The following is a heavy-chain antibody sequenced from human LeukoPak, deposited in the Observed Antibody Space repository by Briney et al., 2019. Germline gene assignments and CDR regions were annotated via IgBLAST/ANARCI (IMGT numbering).Heavy chain of an antibody. CDR3: ATTRRGDGIGY. CDR2: IKDNSAGRTT. J-gene: IGHJ4*02. CDR1: GFTFSDAW. Sequence: PGGSLRLSCGGSGFTFSDAWMSWVRQAPGKGLEWVGRIKDNSAGRTTAYAAPVKGRFTISRDDSKTTMYMHMNSLKTEDTAVYYCATTRRGDGIGYWGQGTLVTVSS. D-gene: IGHD2-21*02. V-gene: IGHV3-15*01.